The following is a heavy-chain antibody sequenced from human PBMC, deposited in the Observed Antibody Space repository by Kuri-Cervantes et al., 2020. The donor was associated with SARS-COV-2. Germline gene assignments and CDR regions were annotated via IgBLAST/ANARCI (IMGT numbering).Heavy chain of an antibody. CDR3: TRHDFWSAYYFDY. Sequence: GESLKISCTASGFTFGDYAMSWVRQAPGKGLEWVGFIRSKAYGGTTEYAASVKGRFTISRDDSKSIAYLQMNSLETEDTAVYYCTRHDFWSAYYFDYWGQGTLVTVSS. V-gene: IGHV3-49*04. D-gene: IGHD3-3*01. CDR1: GFTFGDYA. CDR2: IRSKAYGGTT. J-gene: IGHJ4*02.